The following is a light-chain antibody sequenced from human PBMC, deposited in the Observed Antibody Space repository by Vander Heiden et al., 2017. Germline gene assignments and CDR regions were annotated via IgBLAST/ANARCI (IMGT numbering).Light chain of an antibody. V-gene: IGKV3-15*01. CDR3: QQYNNWGYT. J-gene: IGKJ2*01. Sequence: ELVMTQSPATLSVSPGERATLSCRASQSVSSNLAWYQQKPGQAPRLLIYGASTRATGIPARFSGSGSGTEFTLTISSLQSEDFAVYYCQQYNNWGYTFGQETKLEIK. CDR1: QSVSSN. CDR2: GAS.